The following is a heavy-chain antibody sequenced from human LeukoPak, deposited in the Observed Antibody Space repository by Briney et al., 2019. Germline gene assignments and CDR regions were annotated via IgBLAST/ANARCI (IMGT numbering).Heavy chain of an antibody. CDR3: ARDKKDTAMV. CDR2: ISSSSSYI. CDR1: GFTFSSYS. V-gene: IGHV3-21*01. D-gene: IGHD5-18*01. Sequence: KPGGSLRLSCAASGFTFSSYSMSWVRQAPGKGLEWVSSISSSSSYIYYADSVKGRFTISRDNAKNSLYLQMNSLRAEDTAVYYCARDKKDTAMVWGQGTLVTVSS. J-gene: IGHJ4*02.